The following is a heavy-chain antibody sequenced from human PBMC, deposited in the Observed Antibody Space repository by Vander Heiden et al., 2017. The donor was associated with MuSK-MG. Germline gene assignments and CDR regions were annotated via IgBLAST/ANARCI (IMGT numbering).Heavy chain of an antibody. CDR2: INSDGSST. Sequence: EVQLVESGGGLVQPGGSLRLSCAASGFTFSSYWMPWVRQAPGKGLVWVSRINSDGSSTGYADSVKGRFTISRDNAKNTLFLQMNSLRAEDTAVYYCARDRDKYYDFWSGYRVGYMDVWGKGTTVTVSS. CDR3: ARDRDKYYDFWSGYRVGYMDV. J-gene: IGHJ6*03. D-gene: IGHD3-3*01. CDR1: GFTFSSYW. V-gene: IGHV3-74*01.